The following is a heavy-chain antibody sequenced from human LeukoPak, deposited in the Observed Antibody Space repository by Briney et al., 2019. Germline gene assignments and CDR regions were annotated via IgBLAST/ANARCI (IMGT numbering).Heavy chain of an antibody. CDR1: GFTFSSYG. V-gene: IGHV3-30*03. Sequence: PGGSLRLSCAASGFTFSSYGMHWVRQAPGKGLEWVAVISYDGSNKYYADSVKGRFTISRDNSKNTLYLQMNSLRAEDTAVYYCARDTSPYYDFWSGPDYWGQGTLVTVSS. CDR3: ARDTSPYYDFWSGPDY. J-gene: IGHJ4*02. D-gene: IGHD3-3*01. CDR2: ISYDGSNK.